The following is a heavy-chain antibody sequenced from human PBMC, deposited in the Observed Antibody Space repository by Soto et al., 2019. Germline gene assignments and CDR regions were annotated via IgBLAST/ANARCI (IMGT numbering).Heavy chain of an antibody. J-gene: IGHJ5*02. CDR2: IYYSGST. V-gene: IGHV4-39*01. D-gene: IGHD3-22*01. CDR3: ARQTRQWFPPQPELNWFDP. Sequence: QLQLQESGPGLVKPSETLSLTCTVSGGSISSSSYYWGWIRQPPGKGLEWIGSIYYSGSTYYNPSLKSRVTISVDTSKNQFSLKLSSVTAADTAVYYCARQTRQWFPPQPELNWFDPWGQGTLVTVSS. CDR1: GGSISSSSYY.